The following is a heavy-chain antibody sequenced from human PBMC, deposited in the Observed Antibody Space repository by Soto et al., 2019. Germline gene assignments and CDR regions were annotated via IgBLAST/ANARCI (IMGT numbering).Heavy chain of an antibody. CDR2: ISAGGGNT. Sequence: EVQLLESGGGLVQPGGSVRLSCAVSGFSFSTYARSWVRQAPGKGLEWVSGISAGGGNTYYADSVRGRFTISRDNSKDTLYLQITSLRAEDTAFYYCAKHAEYQLVSWFDPWGQGTLVTVSS. D-gene: IGHD2-2*01. CDR3: AKHAEYQLVSWFDP. J-gene: IGHJ5*02. V-gene: IGHV3-23*01. CDR1: GFSFSTYA.